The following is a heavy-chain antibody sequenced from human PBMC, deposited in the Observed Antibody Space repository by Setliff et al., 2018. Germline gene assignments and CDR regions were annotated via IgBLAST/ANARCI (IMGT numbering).Heavy chain of an antibody. CDR1: GGSISSYY. V-gene: IGHV4-59*01. CDR2: VYYTGDT. D-gene: IGHD2-2*03. CDR3: ARDPGYPSGVAGGFDT. Sequence: SETLSLTCTVSGGSISSYYWSWIRQPPGKELEWMAYVYYTGDTYYNPSLKSRISISIDTSKNQFSLNLISVTAADTAVYYCARDPGYPSGVAGGFDTWGQGTTVTVSS. J-gene: IGHJ3*02.